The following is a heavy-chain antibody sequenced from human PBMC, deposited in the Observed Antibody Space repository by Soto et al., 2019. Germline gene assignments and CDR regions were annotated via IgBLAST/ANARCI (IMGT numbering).Heavy chain of an antibody. D-gene: IGHD2-2*01. CDR2: ISAYNGNT. J-gene: IGHJ4*02. CDR1: GYTFTSYG. Sequence: QVQLVQSGAEVKKPGASVKVSCKASGYTFTSYGISWVRQAPGQGLEWMGWISAYNGNTNYAQKLKGRGTMTTDTSTSTADMELRSLRSDYTAVYYCARVTLGYCISTSCYEAYYFDYWGQGTLVTVSS. V-gene: IGHV1-18*01. CDR3: ARVTLGYCISTSCYEAYYFDY.